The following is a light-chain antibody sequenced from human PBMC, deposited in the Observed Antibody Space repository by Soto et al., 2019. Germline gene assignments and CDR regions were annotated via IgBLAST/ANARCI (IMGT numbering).Light chain of an antibody. V-gene: IGKV3-11*01. Sequence: EIVLTQSPATLSLSPGERATLSCRASQSVDSYLAWYQQKPGQAPRLPIYDASNRATGIPARFSGSGSGTDFTLTISSLEPEDFAVYYCQQRRHWPITFGQGTRLEIK. J-gene: IGKJ5*01. CDR3: QQRRHWPIT. CDR2: DAS. CDR1: QSVDSY.